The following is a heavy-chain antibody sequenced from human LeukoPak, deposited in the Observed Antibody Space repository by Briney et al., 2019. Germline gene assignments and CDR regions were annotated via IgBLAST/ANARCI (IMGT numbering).Heavy chain of an antibody. CDR1: GFTFSTYG. CDR3: ARGREEMGVMFDP. CDR2: IYPGGNT. D-gene: IGHD5-24*01. V-gene: IGHV3-53*01. Sequence: GGTLRLSCAASGFTFSTYGMSWVRQAPGKGLEWVSAIYPGGNTYYADSVRGRFIISRDISKNMLYPQMNSLRADDTAVYYCARGREEMGVMFDPWGQGTLVTVSS. J-gene: IGHJ5*02.